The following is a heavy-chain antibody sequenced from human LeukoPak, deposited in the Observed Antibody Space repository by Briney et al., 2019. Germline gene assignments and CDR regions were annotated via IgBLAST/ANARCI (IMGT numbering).Heavy chain of an antibody. CDR3: ARDRGYSTFDY. CDR2: IKEDGSEI. D-gene: IGHD4-23*01. Sequence: GGSLRLSCAASAFTFSNYWMSWVRQAPGKGLEWVANIKEDGSEISYVDSVRGRFTISRDNAKNSLYLQMNSLRVDDTAVYYCARDRGYSTFDYWGQGTLVTVSS. V-gene: IGHV3-7*01. CDR1: AFTFSNYW. J-gene: IGHJ4*02.